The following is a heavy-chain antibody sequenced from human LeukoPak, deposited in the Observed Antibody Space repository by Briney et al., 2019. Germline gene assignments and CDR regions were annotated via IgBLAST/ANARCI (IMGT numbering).Heavy chain of an antibody. Sequence: GGSLTLSCTASGFTFSWYWMTWVRQAPGKGLEWVSAISGSGGSTYYADSVKGRFTISRDNSKNTLYLQMNSLRVEDTAVYYCAKTHYYDSSGYYKDYYYGMDVWGQGTTVTVSS. J-gene: IGHJ6*02. D-gene: IGHD3-22*01. CDR2: ISGSGGST. CDR3: AKTHYYDSSGYYKDYYYGMDV. CDR1: GFTFSWYW. V-gene: IGHV3-23*01.